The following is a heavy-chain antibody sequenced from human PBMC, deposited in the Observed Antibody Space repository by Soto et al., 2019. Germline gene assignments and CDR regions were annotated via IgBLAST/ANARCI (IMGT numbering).Heavy chain of an antibody. CDR2: IIPMLSKV. CDR1: GATFTRHG. Sequence: QVQLVQSGAEVKRPGSAVKVSCRASGATFTRHGYAWLRQAPGQGLEWMGGIIPMLSKVNYEEKLQGRVTMTADESTTTGYMELTSLTSEDTAVYYCASDKGGTRGYSGYDAFDYWGQGTPVTVSS. V-gene: IGHV1-69*01. D-gene: IGHD5-12*01. CDR3: ASDKGGTRGYSGYDAFDY. J-gene: IGHJ4*02.